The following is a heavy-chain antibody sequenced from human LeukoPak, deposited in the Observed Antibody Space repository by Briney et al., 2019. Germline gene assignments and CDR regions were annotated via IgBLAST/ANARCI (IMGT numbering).Heavy chain of an antibody. D-gene: IGHD3-10*01. CDR2: IYYSGST. CDR3: ARDEGSGTYAY. J-gene: IGHJ4*02. V-gene: IGHV4-59*11. CDR1: GGSINSHY. Sequence: SETLSLTCTVSGGSINSHYWSWIGQPPGKGLEWMGNIYYSGSTNYNPSLKSRVAISVNTSKSQFSLKLSSVTAADTAVYYCARDEGSGTYAYWGQGTLVTVSS.